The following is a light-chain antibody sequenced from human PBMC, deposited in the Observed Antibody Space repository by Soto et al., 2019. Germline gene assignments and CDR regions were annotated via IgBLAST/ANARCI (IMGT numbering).Light chain of an antibody. V-gene: IGKV1-39*01. CDR1: QSISSY. Sequence: EIQMTQSPSSLSASVGERVTITCGASQSISSYLDWYQQKPGKAPKLLIYAASSLHSGVPSRFSGSGSGTDFTLTISSLQPEDFATYYCQQSYSTPLTFGGGTKVDIK. CDR3: QQSYSTPLT. J-gene: IGKJ4*01. CDR2: AAS.